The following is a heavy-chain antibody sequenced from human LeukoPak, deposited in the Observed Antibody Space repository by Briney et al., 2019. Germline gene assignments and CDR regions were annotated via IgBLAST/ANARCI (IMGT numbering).Heavy chain of an antibody. V-gene: IGHV4-59*01. J-gene: IGHJ5*02. CDR2: IYYTGST. Sequence: PSETLSLTCTVSGGSINGYYWSWIRQSPGKGLESLGYIYYTGSTNYNPSLKSRVTISVDTSKNQFSLKLSSVTAADTAVYYCARVKEGYYDSSGYHRPQNWFDPWGQGTLVTVSS. D-gene: IGHD3-22*01. CDR1: GGSINGYY. CDR3: ARVKEGYYDSSGYHRPQNWFDP.